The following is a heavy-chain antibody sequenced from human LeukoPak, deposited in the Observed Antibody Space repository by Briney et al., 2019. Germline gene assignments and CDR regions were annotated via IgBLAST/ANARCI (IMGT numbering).Heavy chain of an antibody. J-gene: IGHJ4*02. Sequence: GGSLRLSCAASEFTFSSYAMTWVRQAPGKGLEWVSAISGSGTNTYYSGSVRGRFTISRDNSKNTLYLQMNSLRAEDTAVYYCAKDHPRLIQPLNYFDYWGQGTLVTVSS. D-gene: IGHD3-16*01. CDR3: AKDHPRLIQPLNYFDY. CDR1: EFTFSSYA. V-gene: IGHV3-23*01. CDR2: ISGSGTNT.